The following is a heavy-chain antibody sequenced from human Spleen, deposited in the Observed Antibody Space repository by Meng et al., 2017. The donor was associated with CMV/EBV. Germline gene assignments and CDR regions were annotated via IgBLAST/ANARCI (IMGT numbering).Heavy chain of an antibody. CDR2: IYYSGST. Sequence: SETLSLTCTVSGGSISNYYWSWIRQPPGKGLEWIGYIYYSGSTNYNPSLKSRVTISVDTSKNQFSLKLRSVTAADTAVYYCARASPTGDGDYWGQGTLVTVSS. J-gene: IGHJ4*02. V-gene: IGHV4-59*01. CDR1: GGSISNYY. CDR3: ARASPTGDGDY.